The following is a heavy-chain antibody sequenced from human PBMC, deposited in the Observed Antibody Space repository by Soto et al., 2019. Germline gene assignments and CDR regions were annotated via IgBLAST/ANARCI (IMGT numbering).Heavy chain of an antibody. J-gene: IGHJ6*02. Sequence: PGGSLRLSCAASGFTFSSYAMSWVRQAPGKGLGWVSAISGSGGSTYYADSVKGRFTISRDNSKNTLYLQMNSLRAEDTAVYYCANLPQRAYGMDVWGQGTTVTVSS. D-gene: IGHD6-25*01. V-gene: IGHV3-23*01. CDR2: ISGSGGST. CDR3: ANLPQRAYGMDV. CDR1: GFTFSSYA.